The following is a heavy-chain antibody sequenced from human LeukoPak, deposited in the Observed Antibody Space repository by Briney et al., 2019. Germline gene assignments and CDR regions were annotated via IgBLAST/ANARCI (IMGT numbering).Heavy chain of an antibody. Sequence: SETLSLTCTVSGDSLIPYYWSWIRQPPGKGLEWIGYIYHSGTTNYSPPLKGRATLSVDTSKNQISLRLTSVTAADTAVYYCARVDSGTYYMPFDYWGQGSLVTVSS. CDR3: ARVDSGTYYMPFDY. V-gene: IGHV4-59*01. D-gene: IGHD1-26*01. CDR1: GDSLIPYY. J-gene: IGHJ4*02. CDR2: IYHSGTT.